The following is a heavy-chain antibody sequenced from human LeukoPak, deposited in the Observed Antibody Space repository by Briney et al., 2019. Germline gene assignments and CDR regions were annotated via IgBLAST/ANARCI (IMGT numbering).Heavy chain of an antibody. J-gene: IGHJ4*02. V-gene: IGHV3-21*06. CDR1: GFTFRNYG. Sequence: GGSLRLSCAASGFTFRNYGMNWVRQAPGKGLEWVSYISSSSNSINYADSVKGRFTISRDNAQNSLYLQMNSLRGEDTAVYYCARGGAARPDYWGQGTLVTVSS. CDR2: ISSSSNSI. D-gene: IGHD6-6*01. CDR3: ARGGAARPDY.